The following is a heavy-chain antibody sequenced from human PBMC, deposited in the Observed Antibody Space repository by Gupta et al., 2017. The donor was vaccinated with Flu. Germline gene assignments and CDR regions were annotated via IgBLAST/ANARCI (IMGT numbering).Heavy chain of an antibody. Sequence: GGSIISSNYYWSWIRQPPGKGLEYIGSVYYVGSTYYNLCLESRVTISIDTSKNQFSLKLTSVTAEDTAVYYCARSGDYFDHWGQGARVTVSS. D-gene: IGHD4-17*01. CDR3: ARSGDYFDH. CDR1: GGSIISSNYY. CDR2: VYYVGST. J-gene: IGHJ4*02. V-gene: IGHV4-39*01.